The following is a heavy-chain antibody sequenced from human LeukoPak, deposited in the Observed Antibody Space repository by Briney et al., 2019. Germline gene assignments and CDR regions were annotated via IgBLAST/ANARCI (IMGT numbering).Heavy chain of an antibody. D-gene: IGHD3-16*01. CDR1: GFSFSSYE. J-gene: IGHJ4*02. CDR3: ARPFVWGLATQGLDY. Sequence: PGGSRRLSCAASGFSFSSYEMNWVRQAPGKGLEWVSYISAMKGRFTISRDNAENSLYLQMNSLRAEDTAVYYCARPFVWGLATQGLDYWGQGTLVTGSS. V-gene: IGHV3-48*03. CDR2: IS.